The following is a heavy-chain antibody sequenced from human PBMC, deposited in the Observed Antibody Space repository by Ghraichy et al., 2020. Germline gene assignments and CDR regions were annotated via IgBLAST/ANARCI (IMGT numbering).Heavy chain of an antibody. CDR1: GFTFSSYG. V-gene: IGHV3-33*01. D-gene: IGHD3-10*01. J-gene: IGHJ4*02. CDR3: ARDSPSITMLLYYFDY. Sequence: GGSLRLSCAASGFTFSSYGMHWVRQAPGKGLEWVAVIWYDGSKKYYADSVKGRFTISRDNSKNMLYLQMNSLRAEDTAVYYCARDSPSITMLLYYFDYWGQGTLVTVSS. CDR2: IWYDGSKK.